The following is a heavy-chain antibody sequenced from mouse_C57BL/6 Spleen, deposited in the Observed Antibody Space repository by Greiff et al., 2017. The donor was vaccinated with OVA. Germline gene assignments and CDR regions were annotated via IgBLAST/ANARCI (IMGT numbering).Heavy chain of an antibody. CDR1: GYTFTSYW. D-gene: IGHD1-1*01. Sequence: QVQLQQSGAELVKPGASVKMSCKASGYTFTSYWITWVKQRPGQGLEWIGDIYPGCGSTNYNEKFKSKATLTVDTSSSTAYMQLSSLTSEDSAVYYCARLGYYGSSYALAYWGQGTLVTVSA. J-gene: IGHJ3*01. CDR2: IYPGCGST. CDR3: ARLGYYGSSYALAY. V-gene: IGHV1-55*01.